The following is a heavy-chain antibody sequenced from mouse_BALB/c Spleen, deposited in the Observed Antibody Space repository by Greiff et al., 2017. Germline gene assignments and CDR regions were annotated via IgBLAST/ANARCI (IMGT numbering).Heavy chain of an antibody. J-gene: IGHJ3*01. CDR1: GYTFTSYW. Sequence: QVQLQQSGAELARPGASVKLSCKASGYTFTSYWMQWVKQRPGQGLEWIGAIYPGDGDTRYTQKFKGKATLTADKSSSTAYMQLSSLASEDSAVYYCARGYDGYFRFAYWGQGTLVTVSA. CDR2: IYPGDGDT. V-gene: IGHV1-87*01. CDR3: ARGYDGYFRFAY. D-gene: IGHD2-3*01.